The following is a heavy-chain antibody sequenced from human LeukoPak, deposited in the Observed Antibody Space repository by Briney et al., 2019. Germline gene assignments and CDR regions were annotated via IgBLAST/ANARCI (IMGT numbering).Heavy chain of an antibody. CDR3: ARDLLTAMVYYFDY. CDR1: AFTFSDYY. D-gene: IGHD5-18*01. Sequence: GGSLRLSCAASAFTFSDYYMSWIRQAPGKGLEWVSYISSSGSTIYYADSVKGRFTISRDNAKNSLYLQMNSLRAEDTAVYYCARDLLTAMVYYFDYWGQGTLVTVSS. CDR2: ISSSGSTI. J-gene: IGHJ4*02. V-gene: IGHV3-11*04.